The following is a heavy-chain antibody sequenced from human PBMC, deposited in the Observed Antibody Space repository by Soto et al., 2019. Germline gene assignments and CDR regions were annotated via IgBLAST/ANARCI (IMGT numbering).Heavy chain of an antibody. CDR1: GGSFSGYY. Sequence: PSETLSLTCAVYGGSFSGYYWSWIRQPPGKGLEWIGEINHSGSTTYNPSLKSRVTISVDTSKNQFSLKLSSVTAADTAVYYCARGPTYYYDSSGYSLDYWGQGTLVTVSS. D-gene: IGHD3-22*01. CDR2: INHSGST. J-gene: IGHJ4*02. V-gene: IGHV4-34*01. CDR3: ARGPTYYYDSSGYSLDY.